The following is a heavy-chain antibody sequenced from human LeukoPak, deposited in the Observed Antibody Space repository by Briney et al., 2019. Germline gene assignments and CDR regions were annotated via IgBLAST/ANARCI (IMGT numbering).Heavy chain of an antibody. V-gene: IGHV4-59*01. J-gene: IGHJ2*01. CDR3: ARGEGELSFFLKKIGYFDL. D-gene: IGHD3-16*02. CDR1: GGSISSYY. CDR2: IYNIGST. Sequence: SETLSLTCTVSGGSISSYYWSWIRPPPGRGLEWIGYIYNIGSTNYNPSLKSGVTIPVDTSKKQFSLKLSSVTAADTAVHDCARGEGELSFFLKKIGYFDLWGRGTLVTVSS.